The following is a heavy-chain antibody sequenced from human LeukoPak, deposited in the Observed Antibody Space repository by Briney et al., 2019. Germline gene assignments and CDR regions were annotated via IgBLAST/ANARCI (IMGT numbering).Heavy chain of an antibody. CDR3: ARGRGFAC. CDR1: GFTFSSNA. CDR2: ITSNGGST. V-gene: IGHV3-64*01. Sequence: GGSLRLSCAASGFTFSSNAMNWVRQAPGKGLEYVSGITSNGGSTYYANSVKGRFTISRDNPRNTLYLQLGSLRAEDMAVYYCARGRGFACWGQGTLVTVSS. J-gene: IGHJ4*02.